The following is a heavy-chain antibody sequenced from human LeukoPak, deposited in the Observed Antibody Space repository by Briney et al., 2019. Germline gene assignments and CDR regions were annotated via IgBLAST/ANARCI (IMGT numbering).Heavy chain of an antibody. J-gene: IGHJ4*02. Sequence: SETLSLTCTVYGGSMSPYHWGWIRQPPGKGLEWTGYIYYSGSTNYNPSLNSRVTISVDTSKNQFSPRLSSVTAADTAIYYCARAVSGRFDYWGQGTLVTVSS. CDR2: IYYSGST. CDR1: GGSMSPYH. CDR3: ARAVSGRFDY. V-gene: IGHV4-59*08. D-gene: IGHD6-19*01.